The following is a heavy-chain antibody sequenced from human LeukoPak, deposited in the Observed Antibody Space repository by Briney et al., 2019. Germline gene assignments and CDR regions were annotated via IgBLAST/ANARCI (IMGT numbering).Heavy chain of an antibody. CDR1: GGSISGYY. V-gene: IGHV4-59*01. Sequence: SETLSLTCTVSGGSISGYYWHWIRQPPGMGLEWIGYINYSGSTDYNPSLKSRVTISVDTSKNQFSLNLRSVTAADTAVYYCAREYSSFEYWGQGILVTVSS. D-gene: IGHD3-22*01. CDR2: INYSGST. CDR3: AREYSSFEY. J-gene: IGHJ4*02.